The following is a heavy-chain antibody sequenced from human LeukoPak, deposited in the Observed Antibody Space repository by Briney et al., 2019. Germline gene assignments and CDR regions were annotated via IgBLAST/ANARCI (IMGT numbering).Heavy chain of an antibody. CDR3: VRAGTSGWDYYNYAMDV. CDR2: ISWNSGSI. CDR1: GFTFDDYA. D-gene: IGHD6-19*01. V-gene: IGHV3-9*01. Sequence: PGGSLRLSCAASGFTFDDYAMHWVRQAPEKGPEWVSGISWNSGSISYADSVKGRFTISRDNAKNSLYLQMNSLRAEDTAVYYCVRAGTSGWDYYNYAMDVWGQGTTVTVSS. J-gene: IGHJ6*02.